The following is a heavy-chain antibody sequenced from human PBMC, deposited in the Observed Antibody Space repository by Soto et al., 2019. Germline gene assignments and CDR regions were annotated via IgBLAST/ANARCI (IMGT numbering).Heavy chain of an antibody. CDR3: TSGREFGAVALDP. CDR2: IRSKDNSYAT. V-gene: IGHV3-73*02. J-gene: IGHJ5*02. D-gene: IGHD3-3*01. CDR1: GFSFTDSA. Sequence: EVQLVESGGGLVQPGGALKLSCAASGFSFTDSAIHWVRQASGKGLEWVGQIRSKDNSYATIYGATVNGRFTISRDDPKTTAYLQMTCLKAEDTAVYSCTSGREFGAVALDPWGQGTLVTGPS.